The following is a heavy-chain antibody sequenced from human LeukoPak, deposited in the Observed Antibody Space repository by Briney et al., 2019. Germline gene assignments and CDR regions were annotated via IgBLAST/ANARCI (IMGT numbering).Heavy chain of an antibody. D-gene: IGHD1-26*01. CDR1: GDSISSSHW. CDR3: AREEMPGKFDY. CDR2: IYHSGNT. V-gene: IGHV4-4*02. J-gene: IGHJ4*02. Sequence: KPSETLSLTCAVSGDSISSSHWWSWVRQSPGKGLEWIGEIYHSGNTSYNPSVKSRVAISLDKASNQFSLRLTSVTAADTAIYFCAREEMPGKFDYWGQGILVTVSS.